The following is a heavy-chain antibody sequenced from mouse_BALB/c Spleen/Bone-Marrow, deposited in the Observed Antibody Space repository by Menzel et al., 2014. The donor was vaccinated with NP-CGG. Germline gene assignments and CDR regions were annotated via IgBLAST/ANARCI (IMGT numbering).Heavy chain of an antibody. CDR3: ARCLTGTSAMDY. Sequence: VQRVEPGAELVRPGTSVKVSCKASGYAFNNYLIEWVKQRPGQGLEWIGVINPGSGGTKYNEKFKGKATLTADKSSSTAYMQLSSLTSDDSAVYFCARCLTGTSAMDYWGQGTSVTVSS. CDR1: GYAFNNYL. J-gene: IGHJ4*01. D-gene: IGHD4-1*01. V-gene: IGHV1-54*01. CDR2: INPGSGGT.